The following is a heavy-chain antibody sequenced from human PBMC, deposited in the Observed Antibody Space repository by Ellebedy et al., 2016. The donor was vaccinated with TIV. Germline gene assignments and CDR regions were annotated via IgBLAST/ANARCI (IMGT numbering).Heavy chain of an antibody. J-gene: IGHJ6*02. V-gene: IGHV1-8*01. CDR1: GYTFTSYD. D-gene: IGHD6-13*01. CDR2: MNPNSGNT. CDR3: ARFSRRQQMKQGMDV. Sequence: ASVKVSCXASGYTFTSYDINWVRQATGQGLEWMGWMNPNSGNTGHAPKFQGRVTMTRNTSITTAYMELSSLRSEDTAVYYCARFSRRQQMKQGMDVWGQGTTVTVSS.